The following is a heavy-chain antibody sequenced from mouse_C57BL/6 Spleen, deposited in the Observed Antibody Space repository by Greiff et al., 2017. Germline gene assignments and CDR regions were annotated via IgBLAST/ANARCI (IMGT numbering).Heavy chain of an antibody. CDR2: IYPRDGSP. J-gene: IGHJ2*01. CDR3: ARDYGSSLFDY. CDR1: GYTFTSYD. V-gene: IGHV1-85*01. Sequence: VKLVESGPELVKPGASVKLSCKASGYTFTSYDINWVKQRTGQGLEWIGWIYPRDGSPKYNEKFKGKDTLTVDTSSSTAYMELQILRSKSSAVYVCARDYGSSLFDYWGQGTTLTVSS. D-gene: IGHD1-1*01.